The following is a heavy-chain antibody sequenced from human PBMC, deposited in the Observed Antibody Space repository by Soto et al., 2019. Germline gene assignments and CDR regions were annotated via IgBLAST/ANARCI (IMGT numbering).Heavy chain of an antibody. V-gene: IGHV1-69*05. CDR3: ARDQGGGHFDY. CDR1: GGTFSSYA. D-gene: IGHD3-16*01. CDR2: IIPIFGTA. J-gene: IGHJ4*02. Sequence: ASVKVSCKASGGTFSSYAISWVRQAPGQGLEWMGGIIPIFGTANYAQKFQGRVTMTRDTSISTAYMELSRLRSDDTAVYYCARDQGGGHFDYWGQGTLVTVSS.